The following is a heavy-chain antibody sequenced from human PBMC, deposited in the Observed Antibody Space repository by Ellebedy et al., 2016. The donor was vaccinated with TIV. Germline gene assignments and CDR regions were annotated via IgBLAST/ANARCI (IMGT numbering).Heavy chain of an antibody. CDR2: IYPGDSDT. CDR1: GYSFTSYW. Sequence: GESLKISXKGSGYSFTSYWIGWVRQMPGKGLEWMGIIYPGDSDTRYSPSFQGQVTISADKSISTAYLQWSSLKASDTAMYYCARRRAMVRGAHYGMDVWGQGTTVTVSS. D-gene: IGHD3-10*01. J-gene: IGHJ6*02. V-gene: IGHV5-51*01. CDR3: ARRRAMVRGAHYGMDV.